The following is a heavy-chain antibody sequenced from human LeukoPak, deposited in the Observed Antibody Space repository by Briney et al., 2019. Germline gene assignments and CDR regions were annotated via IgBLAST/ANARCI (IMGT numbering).Heavy chain of an antibody. Sequence: PSETLSLTCTVSGGSISSGYYWGWIRQPPGKGLEWIGIIYHSGSTYYNPSLKSRVTISVDTSKNQFSLRVTSVTAADTAVYYCARHFVRSGSYWADYWGQGTLVTVSS. V-gene: IGHV4-38-2*02. D-gene: IGHD1-26*01. CDR3: ARHFVRSGSYWADY. J-gene: IGHJ4*02. CDR2: IYHSGST. CDR1: GGSISSGYY.